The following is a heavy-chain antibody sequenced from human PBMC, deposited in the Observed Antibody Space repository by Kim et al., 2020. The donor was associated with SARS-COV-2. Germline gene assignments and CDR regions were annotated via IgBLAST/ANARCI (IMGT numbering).Heavy chain of an antibody. CDR3: ARLSAAGTLSYYHYGMDV. CDR1: GFTFSSYW. CDR2: IKQDGSDQ. D-gene: IGHD6-13*01. J-gene: IGHJ6*02. V-gene: IGHV3-7*01. Sequence: GGSLRLSCAASGFTFSSYWMTWVRQAPGKGLEWVANIKQDGSDQYYVDSVKGRFTISRDDAKTSLYLQMNSLRAEDTAVYYCARLSAAGTLSYYHYGMDVWGHGTTVTVSS.